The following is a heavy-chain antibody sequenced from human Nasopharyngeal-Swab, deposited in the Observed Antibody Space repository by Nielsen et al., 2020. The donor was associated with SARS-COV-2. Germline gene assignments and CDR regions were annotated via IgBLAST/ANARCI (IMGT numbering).Heavy chain of an antibody. CDR2: ISYDGSNK. CDR3: ARVGVGATGVSWNYFDY. CDR1: GFTFSSYA. J-gene: IGHJ4*01. V-gene: IGHV3-30-3*01. Sequence: GGSLRLSCAASGFTFSSYAMHWVRQAPGKGLEWVAVISYDGSNKYYADSVKGRFTISRDNSKNTLYLQMNSLRAEDTAVYYCARVGVGATGVSWNYFDYWGQEPWSPSPQ. D-gene: IGHD1-26*01.